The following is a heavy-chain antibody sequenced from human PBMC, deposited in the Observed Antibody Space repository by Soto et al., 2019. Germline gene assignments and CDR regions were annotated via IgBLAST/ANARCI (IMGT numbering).Heavy chain of an antibody. CDR2: IFSNDEK. D-gene: IGHD6-13*01. V-gene: IGHV2-26*01. CDR1: GFSLSNARMG. CDR3: ARIDPNGSSSWYDLGAFDI. J-gene: IGHJ3*02. Sequence: QVTLKESGPVLVKPTETLTLTCTVSGFSLSNARMGVSWIRQPPGKALEWLAHIFSNDEKSYSTSLKSRLTISKDTSKSPVVLTMTNMDPVDTATYYCARIDPNGSSSWYDLGAFDIWGQGTMVTVSS.